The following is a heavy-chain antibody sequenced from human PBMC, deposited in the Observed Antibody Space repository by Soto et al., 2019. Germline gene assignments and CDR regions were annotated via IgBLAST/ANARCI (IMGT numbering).Heavy chain of an antibody. CDR1: GFTFDDYA. CDR3: AKDSGSYYNGEYYFDY. D-gene: IGHD3-10*01. J-gene: IGHJ4*02. Sequence: ESGGGLVQPGRSLRLSCAASGFTFDDYAMHWVRQAPGKGLEWVSGISWNSGSIGYADSVKGRFTISRDNAKNSLYLQMNSLRAEDTALYYCAKDSGSYYNGEYYFDYWGQGTLVTVSS. V-gene: IGHV3-9*01. CDR2: ISWNSGSI.